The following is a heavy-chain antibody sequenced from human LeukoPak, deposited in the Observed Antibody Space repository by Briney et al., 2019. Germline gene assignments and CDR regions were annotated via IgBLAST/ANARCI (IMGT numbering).Heavy chain of an antibody. CDR2: ISGTTSGT. D-gene: IGHD3-22*01. CDR1: GFTFSTCA. V-gene: IGHV3-23*01. Sequence: GGSLRLSCAASGFTFSTCAMSWVRQAPGKGLEWVSGISGTTSGTYYADSVKGRFTISRDNSKNTLYLQMNSLRAEDTAVYYCANARAGSSGYPYYFDYWGQGTLVTVSS. J-gene: IGHJ4*02. CDR3: ANARAGSSGYPYYFDY.